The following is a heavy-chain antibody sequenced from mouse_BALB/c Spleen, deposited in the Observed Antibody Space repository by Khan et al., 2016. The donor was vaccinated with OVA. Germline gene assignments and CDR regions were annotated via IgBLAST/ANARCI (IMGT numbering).Heavy chain of an antibody. D-gene: IGHD3-3*01. CDR1: GYSITSGYG. CDR3: ARTARINY. Sequence: EVELVESGPGLVKPSQSLSLTCTVTGYSITSGYGWNWIRQFPGNKLEWMGYISYSGSTNYNTSLKSRISITRNTSKKQFFLQLNSVTTEDTATYYCARTARINYWGQGTTVTVSS. V-gene: IGHV3-2*02. CDR2: ISYSGST. J-gene: IGHJ2*01.